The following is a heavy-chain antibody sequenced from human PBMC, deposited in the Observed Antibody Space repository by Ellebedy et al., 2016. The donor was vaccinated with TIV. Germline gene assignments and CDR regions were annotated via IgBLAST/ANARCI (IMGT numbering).Heavy chain of an antibody. J-gene: IGHJ4*02. CDR3: AADFGSGKIREN. CDR1: RFTFTSSA. Sequence: SVKVSXKASRFTFTSSAVQWVRQARGQRLEWIGWIVVGSGNTNYAQKFQERVTITRDMSTSTAYMELSSLRSEDTAVYYCAADFGSGKIRENWGQGTLVTVSS. CDR2: IVVGSGNT. V-gene: IGHV1-58*01. D-gene: IGHD3-10*01.